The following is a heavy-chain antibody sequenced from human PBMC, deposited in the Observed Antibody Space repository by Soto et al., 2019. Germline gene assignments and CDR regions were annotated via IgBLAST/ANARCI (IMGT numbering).Heavy chain of an antibody. D-gene: IGHD5-12*01. Sequence: QVQLVQSGAEVKKPGASVKVSCKASGYTFTSYGISWVRQAPGQGLEWMGWISAYNGNTYYAQKLQGRVTMTTDTSTSTAYMELRSLRSDDTAVYYCASHRAGIGNSGYGYWGQGTLVTVSS. CDR3: ASHRAGIGNSGYGY. CDR2: ISAYNGNT. J-gene: IGHJ4*02. CDR1: GYTFTSYG. V-gene: IGHV1-18*01.